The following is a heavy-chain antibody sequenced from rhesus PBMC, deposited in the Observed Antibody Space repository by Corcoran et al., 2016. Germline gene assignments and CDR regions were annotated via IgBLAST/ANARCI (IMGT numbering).Heavy chain of an antibody. CDR3: ASSPVRYCTSTTCFYFDY. D-gene: IGHD2-2*01. J-gene: IGHJ4*01. Sequence: QVQLQESGPGLVKPSETLSLTCAVSGGSIRAYRCGWIRQPPGEGLDWIGNIGGSSGSTYYNPSLKSRVTISTDTSNNQFSLKLSSVTAADTAVYYCASSPVRYCTSTTCFYFDYWGQGVLVTVSS. CDR2: IGGSSGST. V-gene: IGHV4-165*01. CDR1: GGSIRAYR.